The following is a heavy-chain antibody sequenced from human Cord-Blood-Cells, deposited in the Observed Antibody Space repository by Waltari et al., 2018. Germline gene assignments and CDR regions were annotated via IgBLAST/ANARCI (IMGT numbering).Heavy chain of an antibody. D-gene: IGHD3-22*01. CDR1: GYSFTSYW. CDR3: ARHRYYYDSSGYCDY. V-gene: IGHV5-51*01. Sequence: EVQLVQSGAEVKKPGESLKISCKGSGYSFTSYWIDWVSQLRGKCLEWMGIIDPVDSDTRYSQSFQGQVTISAYNSISTAYLQWSSLKATDTAMYYCARHRYYYDSSGYCDYWGQGTLVTVSS. CDR2: IDPVDSDT. J-gene: IGHJ4*02.